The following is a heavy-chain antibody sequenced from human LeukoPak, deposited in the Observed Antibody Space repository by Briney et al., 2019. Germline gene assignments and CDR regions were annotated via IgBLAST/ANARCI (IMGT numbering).Heavy chain of an antibody. CDR2: INIGGTNT. Sequence: GGSLRLSCTASGFTFNDYYMSWIRQAPGKGLGWLSYINIGGTNTHYADSVKGRFTISRDNAKKSLYLEMNNLRAEDTAVYYCATDGAGFDTWGQGVLVTVSS. CDR3: ATDGAGFDT. J-gene: IGHJ5*02. CDR1: GFTFNDYY. V-gene: IGHV3-11*01.